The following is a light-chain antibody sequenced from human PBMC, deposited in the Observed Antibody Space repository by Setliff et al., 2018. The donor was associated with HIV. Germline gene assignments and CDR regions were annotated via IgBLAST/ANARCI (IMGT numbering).Light chain of an antibody. CDR1: SSNIGSNT. CDR2: NNN. CDR3: AAWDDSLNGHYV. Sequence: QSVLTQPPSASGTPGQRVTISCSGSSSNIGSNTVNWYQQLPKTAPKLLIYNNNQRPSGVPDRFSGSKSGTPASLAISGLQSEDEADYYCAAWDDSLNGHYVFGTWTKVTVL. V-gene: IGLV1-44*01. J-gene: IGLJ1*01.